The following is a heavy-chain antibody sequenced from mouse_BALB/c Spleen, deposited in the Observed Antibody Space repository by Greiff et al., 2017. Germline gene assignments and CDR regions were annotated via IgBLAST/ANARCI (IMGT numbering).Heavy chain of an antibody. Sequence: VQLQQSGPGLVKPSQSLSLTCTVTGYSITSDYAWNWIRQFPGNKLEWMGYISYSGSTSYNPSLKSRISITRDTSKNQFFLQLNSVTTEDTATYYCAREIYDNYAMDYWGQGTSVTVSS. CDR3: AREIYDNYAMDY. CDR2: ISYSGST. V-gene: IGHV3-2*02. CDR1: GYSITSDYA. J-gene: IGHJ4*01. D-gene: IGHD1-1*01.